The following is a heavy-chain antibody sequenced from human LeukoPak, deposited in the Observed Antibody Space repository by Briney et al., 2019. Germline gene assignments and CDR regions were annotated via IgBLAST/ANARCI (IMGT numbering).Heavy chain of an antibody. D-gene: IGHD2-2*01. CDR1: GYTFINYA. CDR3: ARGYCSSTSCQYYFDY. Sequence: ASVKVSCKASGYTFINYALHWVRQAPGQRLEWMGWINAGNGDTRYSQRFQGRVTITRDTSVSTVDMELSSLRSEDTAVYYCARGYCSSTSCQYYFDYWGQGTLVTVSS. CDR2: INAGNGDT. V-gene: IGHV1-3*01. J-gene: IGHJ4*02.